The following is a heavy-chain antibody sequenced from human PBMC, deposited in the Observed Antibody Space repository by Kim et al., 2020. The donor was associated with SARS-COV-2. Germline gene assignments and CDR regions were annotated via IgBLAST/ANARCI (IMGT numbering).Heavy chain of an antibody. D-gene: IGHD3-22*01. CDR3: ARGTGGAYYYDSSGYLFDY. Sequence: SETLSLTCTVSGGSISSYYWSWIRQPPGKGLEWIGYIYYSGSTNYNPSLKSRVTISVDTSKNQFSLKLSSVTAADTAVYYCARGTGGAYYYDSSGYLFDYWGQGTLVTVSS. V-gene: IGHV4-59*13. CDR1: GGSISSYY. CDR2: IYYSGST. J-gene: IGHJ4*02.